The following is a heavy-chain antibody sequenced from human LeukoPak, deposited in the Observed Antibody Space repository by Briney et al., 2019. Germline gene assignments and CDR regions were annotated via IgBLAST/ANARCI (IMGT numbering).Heavy chain of an antibody. J-gene: IGHJ5*02. V-gene: IGHV1-2*02. CDR2: IKPNSGRR. CDR3: ARSRMVRGVMSWFDP. CDR1: GYTFTGYY. D-gene: IGHD3-10*01. Sequence: GASVKVSCKASGYTFTGYYMHWVRHAPGQGHEWMGWIKPNSGRRKYAQKFQGRVSMTTHPSISTAYMELSRLRSDDTAVYYCARSRMVRGVMSWFDPWGQGTLVTVSS.